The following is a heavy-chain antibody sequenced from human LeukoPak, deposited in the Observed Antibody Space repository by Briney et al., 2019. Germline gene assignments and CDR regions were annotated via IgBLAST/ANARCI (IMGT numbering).Heavy chain of an antibody. CDR1: GFTFSSYG. J-gene: IGHJ4*02. D-gene: IGHD3-16*01. Sequence: GGSLRLSCAASGFTFSSYGMHWVRQAPGKVLEWVAFIRYDGSNKYYADSVKGRFTISRDNSKNTLYLQMNSLRAEDTAVYYCVKDASWMGEYYFDYWGQGTLVTVSS. V-gene: IGHV3-30*02. CDR2: IRYDGSNK. CDR3: VKDASWMGEYYFDY.